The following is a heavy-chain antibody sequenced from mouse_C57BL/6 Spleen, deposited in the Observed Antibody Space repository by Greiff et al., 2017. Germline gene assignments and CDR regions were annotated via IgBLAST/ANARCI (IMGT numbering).Heavy chain of an antibody. Sequence: QVQLQQSGPGLVQPSQSLSITCTVSGFSLTSYGVHWVRQSPGKGLEWLGVIWRGGSTDYNAAFMSRLSITKDNSKSQVFFKMNSLQADDTAIYYCAKNDYYGSSPYAMDYWGQGTSVTVSS. J-gene: IGHJ4*01. V-gene: IGHV2-5*01. CDR3: AKNDYYGSSPYAMDY. CDR1: GFSLTSYG. CDR2: IWRGGST. D-gene: IGHD1-1*01.